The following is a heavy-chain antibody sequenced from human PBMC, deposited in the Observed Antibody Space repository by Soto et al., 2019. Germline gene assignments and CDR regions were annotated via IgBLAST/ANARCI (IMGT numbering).Heavy chain of an antibody. CDR1: GVTLSTEG. V-gene: IGHV3-33*01. CDR2: IWYDGSNK. CDR3: VSDSQDNYFIITSCHFLGASDY. Sequence: RRDLRLCYAGSGVTLSTEGKHVCRLAPGKGLEWVAVIWYDGSNKYYADSVKGRFTISRDNSKNTLYLQMNSLRAEDTAVYYCVSDSQDNYFIITSCHFLGASDYSGQGTLVTGSS. J-gene: IGHJ4*02. D-gene: IGHD3-10*01.